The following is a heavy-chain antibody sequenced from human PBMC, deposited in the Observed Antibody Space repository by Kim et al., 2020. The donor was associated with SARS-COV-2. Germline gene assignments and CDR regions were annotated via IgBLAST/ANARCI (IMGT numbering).Heavy chain of an antibody. CDR3: ARNEDY. CDR2: IDADNGNT. CDR1: GYTFTSYA. V-gene: IGHV1-3*01. Sequence: PSVKVSCKASGYTFTSYAFHWVRQAPGQRLEWMGWIDADNGNTKYSQKFQGRVTITRDTSARTAYMELSSLRSEDTAVYYCARNEDYWGQGTLVTVSS. J-gene: IGHJ4*02.